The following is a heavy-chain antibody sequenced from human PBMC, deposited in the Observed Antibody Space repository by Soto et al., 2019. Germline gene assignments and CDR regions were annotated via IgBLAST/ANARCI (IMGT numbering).Heavy chain of an antibody. V-gene: IGHV3-48*01. J-gene: IGHJ5*02. CDR1: GFTFSSYA. CDR2: ISSGSGII. Sequence: GGSLRLSCAASGFTFSSYAMNWVRQAPGKGLEWVSYISSGSGIIYYADSVKGRFTISRDNAKNSLYLHMNSLRAEDTAVYYCARVGANSWFDPWGQGTLVTVSS. CDR3: ARVGANSWFDP. D-gene: IGHD1-26*01.